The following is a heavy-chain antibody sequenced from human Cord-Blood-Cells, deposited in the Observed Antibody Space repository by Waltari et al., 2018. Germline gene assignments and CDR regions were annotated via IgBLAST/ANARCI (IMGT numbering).Heavy chain of an antibody. D-gene: IGHD2-2*01. V-gene: IGHV1-8*01. CDR3: ARIARGFVVVPTAIDY. Sequence: QVQLVQSGAEVKKPGASVKVSCKASGYTFTSYDINWVRQATGQGLEWMGWMNPNSGNPGYAQKFQGRVTMTSNTSISTAYVELSSLRSEDTAVYYCARIARGFVVVPTAIDYWGQGTLVTVSS. CDR2: MNPNSGNP. CDR1: GYTFTSYD. J-gene: IGHJ4*02.